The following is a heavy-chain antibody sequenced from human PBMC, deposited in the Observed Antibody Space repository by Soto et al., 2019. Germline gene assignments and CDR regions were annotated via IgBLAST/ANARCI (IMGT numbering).Heavy chain of an antibody. J-gene: IGHJ4*02. CDR3: ARTRATPASRNLDY. CDR2: INPTGGT. V-gene: IGHV4-34*01. D-gene: IGHD1-1*01. CDR1: GGFLSGYY. Sequence: SETMSLTCAVYGGFLSGYYWCWVRQSPGKGLEWIGEINPTGGTNYNPSLKSRVTISVDTSKDQFSLQLSSVTAADTAVYYCARTRATPASRNLDYWGQGTLVTVSS.